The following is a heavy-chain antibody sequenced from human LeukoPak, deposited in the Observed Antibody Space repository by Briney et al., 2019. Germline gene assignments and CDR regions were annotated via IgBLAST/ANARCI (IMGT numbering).Heavy chain of an antibody. CDR2: IGGSGANT. CDR3: AKDLYYDSSVYFDY. Sequence: PGGSLRLSCAASAFTFRNYAMSWVRQAPGKGLEWVSAIGGSGANTYYADSVKGRFTISRDNSKNTLYLQMNSLRAEDTAVYYCAKDLYYDSSVYFDYWGQGTLVTVSS. D-gene: IGHD3-22*01. V-gene: IGHV3-23*01. J-gene: IGHJ4*02. CDR1: AFTFRNYA.